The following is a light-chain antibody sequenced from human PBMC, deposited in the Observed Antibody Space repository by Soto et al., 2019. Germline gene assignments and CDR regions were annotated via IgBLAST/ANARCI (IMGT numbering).Light chain of an antibody. J-gene: IGKJ1*01. CDR3: QQYNSYSRT. Sequence: DIHMTQSPSTLSGSGVDIGTISFLASQTISSWLAWYQRKPGKAPKLLIYKASTLKSGVPSRFSGSGSGTEFTLTISSLQPDDFATYYCQQYNSYSRTFGQGTKVDIK. CDR1: QTISSW. V-gene: IGKV1-5*03. CDR2: KAS.